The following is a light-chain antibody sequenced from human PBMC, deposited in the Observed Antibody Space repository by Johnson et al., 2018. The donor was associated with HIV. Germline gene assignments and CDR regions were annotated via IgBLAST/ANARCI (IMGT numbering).Light chain of an antibody. V-gene: IGLV1-51*02. CDR1: SSNIGNNY. CDR2: ENT. CDR3: GTWDTSLSTGGV. J-gene: IGLJ1*01. Sequence: LTQPPSVSAAPGQTVTISCSGSSSNIGNNYVSWYQQVPGTATKLLIYENTNRPSGIPDRFSGSKSGTSATLGITGLQTGDEADYYCGTWDTSLSTGGVFGTGTKVTVL.